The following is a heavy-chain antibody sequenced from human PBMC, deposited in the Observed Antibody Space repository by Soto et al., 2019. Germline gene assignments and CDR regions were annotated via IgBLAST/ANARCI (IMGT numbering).Heavy chain of an antibody. CDR3: ARVTRYSSSGYAGGFDP. CDR1: GYTFTSYG. J-gene: IGHJ5*02. CDR2: ISAYNGNT. D-gene: IGHD6-13*01. V-gene: IGHV1-18*01. Sequence: GASVKVSCKASGYTFTSYGISWVRQAPGQGLEWMGWISAYNGNTNYAQKLQGRVTMTTDTSTSTAYMELRSLRSDDTAVYYCARVTRYSSSGYAGGFDPGGQGTLVTVSS.